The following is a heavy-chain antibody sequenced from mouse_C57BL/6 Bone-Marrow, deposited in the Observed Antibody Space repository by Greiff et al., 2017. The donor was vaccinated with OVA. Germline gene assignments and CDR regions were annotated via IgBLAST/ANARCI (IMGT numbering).Heavy chain of an antibody. D-gene: IGHD2-4*01. J-gene: IGHJ3*01. CDR2: IYPGGGYT. Sequence: QVQLQQSGAELVRPGTSVKMSCKASGYTFTNYWIGWAKQRPGHGLEWIGYIYPGGGYTNYNEKFKGKATLTADKSSSTAYMQFSSLTSEDAAIYDCAVYYDYDAFAYWGQGTLVTVSA. CDR1: GYTFTNYW. CDR3: AVYYDYDAFAY. V-gene: IGHV1-63*01.